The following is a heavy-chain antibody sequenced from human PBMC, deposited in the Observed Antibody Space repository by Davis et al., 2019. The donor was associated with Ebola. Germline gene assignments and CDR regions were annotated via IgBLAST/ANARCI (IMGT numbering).Heavy chain of an antibody. D-gene: IGHD3-10*01. CDR1: EFTFSSYW. V-gene: IGHV3-74*01. CDR2: ISSDGSST. CDR3: ARGARFANDY. J-gene: IGHJ4*02. Sequence: GESLKISCAASEFTFSSYWMHWVRQAPGKGLVWVSRISSDGSSTSYADSVKGRFTISRDNAKNTLYLQMNSLRAEDTAVYYCARGARFANDYWGQGTLVTVSS.